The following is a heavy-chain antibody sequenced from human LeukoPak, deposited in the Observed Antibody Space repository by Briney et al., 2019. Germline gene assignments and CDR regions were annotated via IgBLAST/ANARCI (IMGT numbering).Heavy chain of an antibody. V-gene: IGHV4-30-4*02. D-gene: IGHD1-1*01. J-gene: IGHJ3*02. Sequence: SETLSLTCTVSGGSISSGDYYWSWIRQPPGKGLEWIGYIYYSGSTYYNPSLKSRVTISVDTSKNQFSLKLSSVTAADTAVYYRARDWNDSAFDIWGQGTMVTVSS. CDR3: ARDWNDSAFDI. CDR2: IYYSGST. CDR1: GGSISSGDYY.